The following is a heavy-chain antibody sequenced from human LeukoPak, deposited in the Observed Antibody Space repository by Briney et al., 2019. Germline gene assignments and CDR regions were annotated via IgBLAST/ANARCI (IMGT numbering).Heavy chain of an antibody. CDR3: ATSRSSGLDASDI. Sequence: GGSLRLSCAAPGLTFSSHAMSTGRRAPGRGLGWVSAISGSGGSTYYADSVKGRFTISRDNSKNTLYLQRNSLRAEYTAVYYCATSRSSGLDASDIWGQGTMVTVSS. CDR2: ISGSGGST. CDR1: GLTFSSHA. J-gene: IGHJ3*02. V-gene: IGHV3-23*01. D-gene: IGHD3-22*01.